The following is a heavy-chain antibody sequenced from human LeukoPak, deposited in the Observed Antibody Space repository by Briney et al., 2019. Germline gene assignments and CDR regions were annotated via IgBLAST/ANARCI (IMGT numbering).Heavy chain of an antibody. Sequence: SEILSLTCTVSGGSLSSSSYYWGWLRQPPGTGLEWIGSIYYSGSTYYNPSLKSRVTISVDTSKNQFSLKLSSVTAADTAVYYCARHWLELHYFDYWGQGTLVTVSS. V-gene: IGHV4-39*01. J-gene: IGHJ4*02. D-gene: IGHD1-7*01. CDR3: ARHWLELHYFDY. CDR2: IYYSGST. CDR1: GGSLSSSSYY.